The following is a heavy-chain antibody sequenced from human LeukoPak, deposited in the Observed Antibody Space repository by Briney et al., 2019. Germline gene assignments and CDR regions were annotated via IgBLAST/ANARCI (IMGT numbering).Heavy chain of an antibody. CDR2: INPDSGGT. CDR3: ARVGAGPFDY. D-gene: IGHD1-26*01. CDR1: GYTFTDYL. V-gene: IGHV1-2*02. Sequence: ASVKVSCKASGYTFTDYLVHWVRQAPGQGLEWLGWINPDSGGTNYAQKFQGRVTMTRDTSITTAYMELSRLRSDDTAVYYCARVGAGPFDYWGQGTLVTVSS. J-gene: IGHJ4*02.